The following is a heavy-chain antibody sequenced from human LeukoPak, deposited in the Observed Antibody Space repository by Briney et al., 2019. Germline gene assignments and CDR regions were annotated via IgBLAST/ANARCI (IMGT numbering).Heavy chain of an antibody. V-gene: IGHV4-4*07. CDR1: GGSISSYY. Sequence: SETLSLTCTVSGGSISSYYWSWIRQPAGKGLEWIGRIYTSGSTNYNPSLKSRVTMSVDTSKNQFSLKLSSVTAADTAVYYCARGTLWGSYSNRRYYYYGMDVWGQGATVTVSS. J-gene: IGHJ6*02. CDR2: IYTSGST. CDR3: ARGTLWGSYSNRRYYYYGMDV. D-gene: IGHD4-11*01.